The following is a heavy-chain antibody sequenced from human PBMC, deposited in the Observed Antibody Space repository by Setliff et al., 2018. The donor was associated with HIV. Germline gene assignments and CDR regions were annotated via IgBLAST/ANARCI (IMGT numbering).Heavy chain of an antibody. V-gene: IGHV4-39*01. CDR2: IHYTGSK. D-gene: IGHD2-8*01. Sequence: KPSETLSLTCTVSGGSISSSSYYWGWIRQPPGQGLEWIATIHYTGSKFHNPSLRSRLTISVDTTKNQVSLKLSSVTAADTAVYYCAGQGDGNNGYDAFESWGQGTMVT. J-gene: IGHJ3*02. CDR3: AGQGDGNNGYDAFES. CDR1: GGSISSSSYY.